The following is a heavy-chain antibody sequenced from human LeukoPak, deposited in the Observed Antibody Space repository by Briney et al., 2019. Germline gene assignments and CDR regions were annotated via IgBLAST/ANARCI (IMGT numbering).Heavy chain of an antibody. V-gene: IGHV4-59*01. CDR3: ARARMNAFDI. J-gene: IGHJ3*02. Sequence: SETLSLTCTVSGGSISSYYWSWIRQPPGKGLEWIGYIYYSGSTNYNPSLKSRVTISVDTSKNQFSLKLSSVTAVDTAVYYCARARMNAFDIWGQGTMVTVSS. CDR1: GGSISSYY. CDR2: IYYSGST.